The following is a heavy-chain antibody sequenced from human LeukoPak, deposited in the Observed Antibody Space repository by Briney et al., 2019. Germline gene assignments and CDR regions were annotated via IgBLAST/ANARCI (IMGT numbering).Heavy chain of an antibody. CDR2: IYYSGST. Sequence: SETLSLTCTVSGGSISSYYWSWIRQPPGKGLEWIGYIYYSGSTNYNPSLKSRVTISVDTSKNQFSLKLSSVTAADTAVYYCARQLWGWNYSSFPLYNWFDPWGQGTLVTVSS. V-gene: IGHV4-59*08. D-gene: IGHD1-7*01. J-gene: IGHJ5*02. CDR3: ARQLWGWNYSSFPLYNWFDP. CDR1: GGSISSYY.